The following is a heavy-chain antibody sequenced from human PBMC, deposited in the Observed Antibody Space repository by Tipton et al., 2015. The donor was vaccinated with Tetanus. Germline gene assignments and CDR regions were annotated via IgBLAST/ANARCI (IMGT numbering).Heavy chain of an antibody. CDR1: GYTFTSYY. D-gene: IGHD3-9*01. Sequence: QLVQSGAEVKKPGASVKVSCKASGYTFTSYYMHWVRQAPGQGLEWMGIINPSGGSTSYAQKFQGRVTMTSDTSTSPVYMGLSSLRSEDTAVYYCARGAGSRYFDWFDFDYWGQGTLVTVSS. V-gene: IGHV1-46*01. J-gene: IGHJ4*02. CDR3: ARGAGSRYFDWFDFDY. CDR2: INPSGGST.